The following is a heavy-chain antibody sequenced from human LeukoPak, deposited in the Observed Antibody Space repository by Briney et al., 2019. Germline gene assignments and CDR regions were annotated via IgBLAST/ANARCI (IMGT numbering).Heavy chain of an antibody. CDR2: ISSSSSYT. D-gene: IGHD4-11*01. CDR1: GFTFSSYW. J-gene: IGHJ5*02. Sequence: GGPLRLSCAASGFTFSSYWMHWVRQAPGKGLEWVSYISSSSSYTNYADSVKGRFTISRDNAKNSLYLQMNSLRAEDTAVYYCAREGGDYSNYGPWFDPWGQGTLVTVSS. V-gene: IGHV3-21*05. CDR3: AREGGDYSNYGPWFDP.